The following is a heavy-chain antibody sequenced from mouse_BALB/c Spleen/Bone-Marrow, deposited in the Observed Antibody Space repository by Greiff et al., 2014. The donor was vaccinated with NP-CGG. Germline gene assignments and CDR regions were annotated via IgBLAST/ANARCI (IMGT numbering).Heavy chain of an antibody. D-gene: IGHD2-1*01. Sequence: QVQLQQPGAELVRPGVSVKISCKGSGYTFTDYAMHWVKQSHAKSLEWIGVISTYYGDASYNQKFKGKATMTVDKSSSTAYMELARLTSEDSATYYCASGNYYYAMDYWGQGTSVTVSS. CDR1: GYTFTDYA. J-gene: IGHJ4*01. V-gene: IGHV1S137*01. CDR2: ISTYYGDA. CDR3: ASGNYYYAMDY.